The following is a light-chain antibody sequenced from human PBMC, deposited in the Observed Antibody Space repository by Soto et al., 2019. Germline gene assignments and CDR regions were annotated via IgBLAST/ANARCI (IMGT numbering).Light chain of an antibody. CDR3: NSYAGSNSFV. CDR2: EVN. Sequence: QSVLTQPPSASGSPGHSVTISCTGTSSDVGAYNYVSWYQQHPGKAPQLMIYEVNKRPSGVPDRFSGSKSGNTASLTVSGLQAEDEADYYCNSYAGSNSFVFGSGTKVTVL. V-gene: IGLV2-8*01. J-gene: IGLJ1*01. CDR1: SSDVGAYNY.